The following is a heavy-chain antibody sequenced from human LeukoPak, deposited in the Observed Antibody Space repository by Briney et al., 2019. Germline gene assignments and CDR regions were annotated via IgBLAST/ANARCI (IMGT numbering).Heavy chain of an antibody. V-gene: IGHV1-69*05. D-gene: IGHD3-22*01. CDR3: ARDGAVVNFDY. CDR1: GGTFSSYA. CDR2: IIPTFGTA. J-gene: IGHJ4*02. Sequence: SVKVSCKASGGTFSSYAISWVRQAPGQGLEWMGGIIPTFGTANYAQKFQGRVTITTDESTSTAYMELGSLRSEDTAVYYCARDGAVVNFDYWGQGTLVTVSS.